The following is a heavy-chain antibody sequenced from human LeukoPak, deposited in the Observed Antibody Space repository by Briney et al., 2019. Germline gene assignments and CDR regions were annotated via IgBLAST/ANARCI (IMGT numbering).Heavy chain of an antibody. CDR1: GGSISSYY. Sequence: KPSETLSLTCTVSGGSISSYYWSWIRQPPGKGLEWIGEINHSGSTNYNPSLKSRVTISVDTSKNQFSLKLSSVTAADTAVYYCARGGSTVASPHYYGMDVWGQGTTVTVSS. CDR2: INHSGST. CDR3: ARGGSTVASPHYYGMDV. J-gene: IGHJ6*02. V-gene: IGHV4-34*01. D-gene: IGHD4-23*01.